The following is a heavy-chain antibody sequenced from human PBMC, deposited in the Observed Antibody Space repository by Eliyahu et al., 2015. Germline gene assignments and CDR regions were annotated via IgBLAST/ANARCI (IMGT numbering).Heavy chain of an antibody. J-gene: IGHJ6*02. CDR3: ARGPYYYGMDV. CDR1: GGSISSYY. Sequence: QVQLQESGPGLVKPSETLSLTCTVSGGSISSYYWSWIRQPPGKGLEWIGYIYYSGSTNYNPSLKSRVTISVDTSKNQFSLKLSSVTAADTAVYYCARGPYYYGMDVWGQGTTVTVSS. CDR2: IYYSGST. V-gene: IGHV4-59*01.